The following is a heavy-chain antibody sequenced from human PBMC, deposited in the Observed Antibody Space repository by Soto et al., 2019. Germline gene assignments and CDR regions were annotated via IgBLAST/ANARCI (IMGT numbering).Heavy chain of an antibody. CDR2: IIPILGIA. J-gene: IGHJ6*02. V-gene: IGHV1-69*02. Sequence: QVQLVQSGAEVKKPGSSVKVSCKASGGTFSSYTISWVRQAPGQGLEWMGRIIPILGIANYAQKFQGRVTITADKSTSTANMELSSLRSEDTAVYYCARVTVGCVVPPRDVWGQGTTVTVSS. D-gene: IGHD2-2*01. CDR3: ARVTVGCVVPPRDV. CDR1: GGTFSSYT.